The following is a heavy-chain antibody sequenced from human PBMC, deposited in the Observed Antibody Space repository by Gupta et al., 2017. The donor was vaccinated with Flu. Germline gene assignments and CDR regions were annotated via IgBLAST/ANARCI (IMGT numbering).Heavy chain of an antibody. CDR1: GFTFSDAW. CDR3: TQVGAVDY. J-gene: IGHJ4*02. Sequence: EVQLVESGGGFVKPGGSLRLSCAASGFTFSDAWMSWVRQAPGKGLEWVGRIKSKRRGGTTEYGAPVKGRFTISRDDSKNTLYLQMNSLNTDDTAVYYCTQVGAVDYWGQGTLVTVSS. CDR2: IKSKRRGGTT. V-gene: IGHV3-15*01. D-gene: IGHD1-26*01.